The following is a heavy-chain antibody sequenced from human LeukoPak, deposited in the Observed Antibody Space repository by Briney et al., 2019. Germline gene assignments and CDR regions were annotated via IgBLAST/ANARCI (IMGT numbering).Heavy chain of an antibody. J-gene: IGHJ3*02. CDR3: ARSSVSGTTLAAFDI. V-gene: IGHV1-18*01. CDR2: ISAYNGNT. CDR1: GYTFTSYG. D-gene: IGHD1-7*01. Sequence: GASVKVSCKASGYTFTSYGITWVRQAPGQGLEWMGWISAYNGNTNYAQKFQGRVTKTTDTPTSTAYMELSSLRSEDTAVYYCARSSVSGTTLAAFDIWGQGTMVTVSS.